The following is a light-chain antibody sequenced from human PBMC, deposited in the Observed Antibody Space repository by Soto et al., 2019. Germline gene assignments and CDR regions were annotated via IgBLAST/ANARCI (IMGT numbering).Light chain of an antibody. CDR1: SSDVGGYNY. CDR2: EVS. V-gene: IGLV2-14*01. Sequence: QSVLTQPACVSLSPGQSITISCTGTSSDVGGYNYVSWYQQHPGKAPKLMIYEVSNRPSGVSDRFSGSKSGNTASLTISGLQAEDEADYYCTSYRSTSTRYVFGTGTKVTVL. CDR3: TSYRSTSTRYV. J-gene: IGLJ1*01.